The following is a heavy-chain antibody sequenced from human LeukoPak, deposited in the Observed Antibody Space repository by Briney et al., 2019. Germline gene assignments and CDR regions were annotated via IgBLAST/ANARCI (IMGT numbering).Heavy chain of an antibody. CDR2: ISSSSRNI. Sequence: GGSLRLSCAASGFTFSSYSMNWVRQAPGKGLEWVSSISSSSRNIYYADSVKGRFTISRDNAKNSLYLQMNSLRAEDSALYYCAREGVGGYSQAFDYWGQGTLVTVSS. V-gene: IGHV3-21*06. CDR1: GFTFSSYS. D-gene: IGHD5-18*01. CDR3: AREGVGGYSQAFDY. J-gene: IGHJ4*02.